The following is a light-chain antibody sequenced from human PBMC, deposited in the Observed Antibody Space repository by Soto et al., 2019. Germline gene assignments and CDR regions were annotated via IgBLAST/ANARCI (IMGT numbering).Light chain of an antibody. CDR1: QSLGIW. V-gene: IGKV1-5*01. Sequence: DIQMTQSPSTLSASVGDRVTITCRASQSLGIWLAWHQQKPGKAPKLLIYDASTLKSGVPSRFSGSGSGTEFTLTISSLQPDDFATYYCQQYNSYSFGQGTKVDIK. J-gene: IGKJ1*01. CDR3: QQYNSYS. CDR2: DAS.